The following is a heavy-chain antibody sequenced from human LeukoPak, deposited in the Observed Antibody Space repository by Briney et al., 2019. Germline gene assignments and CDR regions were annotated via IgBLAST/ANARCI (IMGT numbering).Heavy chain of an antibody. V-gene: IGHV3-74*01. CDR1: GSTFRDYW. D-gene: IGHD2-15*01. CDR2: INSDGSIT. CDR3: ARNPSGDYDY. J-gene: IGHJ4*02. Sequence: GGSLRLSCAASGSTFRDYWMHWVRQAPGKGLLWVSHINSDGSITDYADSVKGRFTISRDNARNTLSLQMDSLRVEDTAVYYCARNPSGDYDYWGQGALVTVSS.